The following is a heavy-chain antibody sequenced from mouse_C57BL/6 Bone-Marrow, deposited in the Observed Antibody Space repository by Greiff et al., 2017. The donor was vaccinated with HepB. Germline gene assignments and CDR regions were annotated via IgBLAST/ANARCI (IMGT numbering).Heavy chain of an antibody. Sequence: QVQLQQPGAELVKPGASVKLSCKASGYTFTSYWMQWVKQRPGQGLEWIGEIDPSDSYTNYNQKFKGKATLTVDTSSSTAYMQLSSLTSEDSAVYYCAINPLFDYWGQGTTLTVSS. J-gene: IGHJ2*01. V-gene: IGHV1-50*01. CDR3: AINPLFDY. CDR2: IDPSDSYT. CDR1: GYTFTSYW.